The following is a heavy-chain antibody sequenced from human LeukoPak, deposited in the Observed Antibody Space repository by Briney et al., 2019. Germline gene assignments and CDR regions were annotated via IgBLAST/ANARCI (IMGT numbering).Heavy chain of an antibody. CDR1: GFTFSDYY. D-gene: IGHD3-9*01. CDR3: ATHGYSELRYFDWSTNE. J-gene: IGHJ4*02. CDR2: IKEDGSEK. Sequence: GGSPRLSCAASGFTFSDYYMSWIRQAPGKGLEWVANIKEDGSEKYYVDSVKGRFTISRDNARKSLYLQMDSLRAEDTAVYYCATHGYSELRYFDWSTNEWGQGTLVTVSS. V-gene: IGHV3-7*01.